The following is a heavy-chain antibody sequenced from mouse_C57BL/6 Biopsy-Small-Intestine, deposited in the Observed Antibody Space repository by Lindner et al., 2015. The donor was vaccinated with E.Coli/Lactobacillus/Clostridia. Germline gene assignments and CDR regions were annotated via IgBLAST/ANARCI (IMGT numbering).Heavy chain of an antibody. Sequence: VQLQESGPELVKPGASVKISCKASGYAFSSSWMNWVKQRPGKGLEWIGRIYPGHGDTNYNGKFKGKATLTADKSSSTAYMQLSSLTSEDSAVYYCARLGLLPSWGQGTLVTVSA. V-gene: IGHV1-82*01. J-gene: IGHJ3*01. D-gene: IGHD2-3*01. CDR3: ARLGLLPS. CDR1: GYAFSSSW. CDR2: IYPGHGDT.